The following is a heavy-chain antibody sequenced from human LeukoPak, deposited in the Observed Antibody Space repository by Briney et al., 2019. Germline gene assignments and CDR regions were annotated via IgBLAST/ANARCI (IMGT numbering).Heavy chain of an antibody. CDR2: IKPDGSEK. D-gene: IGHD4-17*01. V-gene: IGHV3-7*03. CDR1: GFTFSSYW. Sequence: GGSLRLSCAASGFTFSSYWMSWVRQAPGKGLEWVANIKPDGSEKYSVDSVKGRFTVSRDNAKNSLFLQMNSLRAEDTAVYYRARGVYGDQYYFDYWGQGTLVTVSS. CDR3: ARGVYGDQYYFDY. J-gene: IGHJ4*02.